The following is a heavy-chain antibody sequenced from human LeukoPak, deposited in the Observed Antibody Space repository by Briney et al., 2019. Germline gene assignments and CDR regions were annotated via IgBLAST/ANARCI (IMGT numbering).Heavy chain of an antibody. D-gene: IGHD3-10*01. CDR1: GYTFTNYG. CDR3: ARDPYYYGSASYTFDY. V-gene: IGHV1-18*01. Sequence: ASVKVSCKASGYTFTNYGVGWVRQAPGQGLEWLGRISTYSGHTNSPQKFQDRVTMTTDTSTSTAYMELGSLTSDDTAVYYCARDPYYYGSASYTFDYWGQGTLVTVSS. J-gene: IGHJ4*02. CDR2: ISTYSGHT.